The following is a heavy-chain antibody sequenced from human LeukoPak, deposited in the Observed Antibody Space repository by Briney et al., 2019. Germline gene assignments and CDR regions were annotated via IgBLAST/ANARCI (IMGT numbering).Heavy chain of an antibody. V-gene: IGHV3-11*01. CDR3: ARHGGDYEDYFDY. CDR2: ISSSGTTI. CDR1: GFTFSDYY. Sequence: PGGSLRLSCAASGFTFSDYYMSWIRQAPGKGLEWVSYISSSGTTIYYTDSVKGRFTISGDNAKNSLSLQIISLRAEDTAIYYCARHGGDYEDYFDYWGQGTLVTVSS. J-gene: IGHJ4*02. D-gene: IGHD3-22*01.